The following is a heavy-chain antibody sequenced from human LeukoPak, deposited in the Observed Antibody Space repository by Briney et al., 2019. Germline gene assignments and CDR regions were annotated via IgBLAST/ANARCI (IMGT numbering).Heavy chain of an antibody. D-gene: IGHD3-22*01. J-gene: IGHJ4*02. V-gene: IGHV1-2*02. CDR2: INPTIVGT. CDR1: GYTFTGYY. CDR3: ATTDHYYYDSGGYYSDYFDY. Sequence: ASVKVSCKASGYTFTGYYMYCVREAPGQGVEWMGWINPTIVGTNYAQTFQRRVTMTRAASISTAYMEMCRLRSDDTAVYYCATTDHYYYDSGGYYSDYFDYWGQGTLVTVSS.